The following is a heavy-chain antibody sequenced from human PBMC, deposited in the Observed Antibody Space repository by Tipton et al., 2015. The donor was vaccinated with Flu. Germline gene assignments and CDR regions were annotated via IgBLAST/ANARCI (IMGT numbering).Heavy chain of an antibody. V-gene: IGHV3-66*02. CDR1: GFTVSSKY. D-gene: IGHD5-12*01. CDR2: IYRGGTT. J-gene: IGHJ3*02. CDR3: ATLGNSGTDGFDI. Sequence: SLRLSCAASGFTVSSKYMGRARQAPGKGLQWVSVIYRGGTTYVADSVKGRCTISRDNSKNTLYLQWNSLTTEDTAVYYCATLGNSGTDGFDIWGQGTMVTISS.